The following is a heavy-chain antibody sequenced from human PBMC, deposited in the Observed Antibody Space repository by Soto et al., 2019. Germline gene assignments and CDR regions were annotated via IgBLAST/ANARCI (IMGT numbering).Heavy chain of an antibody. CDR1: GFTFSSYG. D-gene: IGHD3-22*01. CDR2: ISYDGSNK. CDR3: AKDRNYDSRGYYYYYYGMDV. Sequence: GGSLRLSCAASGFTFSSYGMHWVRQAPGKGLEWVAVISYDGSNKYYADSVKGRFTISRDNSKNTLYLQMNSLRAEDKAVYYCAKDRNYDSRGYYYYYYGMDVWGQGTTVTVSS. J-gene: IGHJ6*02. V-gene: IGHV3-30*18.